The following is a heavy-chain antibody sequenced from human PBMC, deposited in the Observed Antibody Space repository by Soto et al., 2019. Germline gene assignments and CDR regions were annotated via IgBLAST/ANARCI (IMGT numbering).Heavy chain of an antibody. J-gene: IGHJ4*02. CDR3: AREWGSGSYAFDY. D-gene: IGHD3-10*01. V-gene: IGHV4-59*01. CDR2: IYYSGST. Sequence: QVQLQESGPGLVKPSETLSLTCTVSGGSISSYYWSWIRQPPGQGLEWIGYIYYSGSTNYNPSLKSRFTISVDTSTNQFSRKLSSVTAADTAVYYCAREWGSGSYAFDYWGQGTLVTVSS. CDR1: GGSISSYY.